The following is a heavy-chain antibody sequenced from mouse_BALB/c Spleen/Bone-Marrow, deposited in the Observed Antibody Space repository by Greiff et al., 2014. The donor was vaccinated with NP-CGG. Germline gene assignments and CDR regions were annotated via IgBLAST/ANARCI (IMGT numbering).Heavy chain of an antibody. D-gene: IGHD2-1*01. CDR1: GFNIKDYY. J-gene: IGHJ4*01. CDR3: NGNYYAMDY. Sequence: EVKLVESGAELVRSGASVKLSCTASGFNIKDYYIHWVKQRPEQGLEWIGWIDPENGDTEYAPKFQGKATMTADTSSNTAYLQLSSLTSEDTAVYYCNGNYYAMDYWGQGTSVTVSS. V-gene: IGHV14-4*02. CDR2: IDPENGDT.